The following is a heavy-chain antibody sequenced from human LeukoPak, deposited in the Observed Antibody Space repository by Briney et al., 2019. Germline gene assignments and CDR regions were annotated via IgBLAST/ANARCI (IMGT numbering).Heavy chain of an antibody. J-gene: IGHJ4*02. CDR3: ARALAKYDLLSGLTWGNFDY. CDR1: GFTFSSFA. CDR2: ISGSGGST. V-gene: IGHV3-23*01. D-gene: IGHD3-3*01. Sequence: GGSLRLSCAASGFTFSSFAMTWVRQAPGKGLEWVSAISGSGGSTYYADSVKGRFTISRDDSKNTLYLEMNSLRAEDTAVYYCARALAKYDLLSGLTWGNFDYWGQGTLVTVSS.